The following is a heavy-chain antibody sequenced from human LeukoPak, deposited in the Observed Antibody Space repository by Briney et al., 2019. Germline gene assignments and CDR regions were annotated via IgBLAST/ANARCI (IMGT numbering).Heavy chain of an antibody. CDR3: ARGGSRQISSSDFDF. V-gene: IGHV4-59*01. CDR2: VYYSGST. J-gene: IGHJ4*02. Sequence: SETLSLTCTVSGGSFKSYYWNWIRQSPGKGLEWIGYVYYSGSTNYNPPLKSRVTMSVDTSKTQFSLRLSPVTTADTAVYYCARGGSRQISSSDFDFWGQGTLVTVSS. D-gene: IGHD6-6*01. CDR1: GGSFKSYY.